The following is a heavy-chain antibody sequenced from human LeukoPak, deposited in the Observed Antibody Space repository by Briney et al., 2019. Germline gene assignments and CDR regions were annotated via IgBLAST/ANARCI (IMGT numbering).Heavy chain of an antibody. CDR1: GGSISSYY. J-gene: IGHJ4*02. CDR2: IYYSGST. Sequence: SETLSLTCTVSGGSISSYYWSWIRQPPGKGLEWIGYIYYSGSTNYNPSLKSRVTISVDTSKNQFSLKLSSVTAADTAVYYCAKEYGDRYDSSGYSPYFDYWGQGTLVTVSS. D-gene: IGHD3-22*01. CDR3: AKEYGDRYDSSGYSPYFDY. V-gene: IGHV4-59*01.